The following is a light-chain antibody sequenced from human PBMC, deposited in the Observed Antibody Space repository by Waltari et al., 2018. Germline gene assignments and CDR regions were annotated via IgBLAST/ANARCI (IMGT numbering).Light chain of an antibody. CDR1: QSVSSW. CDR2: EAS. J-gene: IGKJ1*01. V-gene: IGKV1-5*03. CDR3: QQYNNYPLT. Sequence: DIQMTQSPSTLYASVGDRVTTTCRASQSVSSWLAWYQQKPGKVPKLLIYEASSLESGVPSRFSGSGSGTEFTLTISSLQPDDFATYYCQQYNNYPLTFGQGTKVEIK.